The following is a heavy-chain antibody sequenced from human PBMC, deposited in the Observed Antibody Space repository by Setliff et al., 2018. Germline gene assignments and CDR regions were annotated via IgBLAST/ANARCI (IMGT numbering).Heavy chain of an antibody. J-gene: IGHJ4*02. Sequence: GGSLRLSCAASGFTFSSDWMSWVRQAPGKGLEWVANIKQDGSEKYYVDSVKGRFTISRDNAKNSRYLQMNSLRAEDTAVYYCARDRPGAIFGVVTPFDYWGQGTLVTVSS. V-gene: IGHV3-7*01. CDR1: GFTFSSDW. CDR3: ARDRPGAIFGVVTPFDY. CDR2: IKQDGSEK. D-gene: IGHD3-3*01.